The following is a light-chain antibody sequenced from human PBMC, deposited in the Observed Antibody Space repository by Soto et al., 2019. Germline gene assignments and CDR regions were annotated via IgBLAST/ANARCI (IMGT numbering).Light chain of an antibody. CDR1: SSNIGSNT. V-gene: IGLV1-44*01. CDR3: SAYAGSNTFV. Sequence: QSVLTQPPSASGTPGQRVTISCSGSSSNIGSNTVNWYQQLPGTAPKLLIYSNNQRPSGVPDRFSGSKSGNTASLTVSGLQADDEADYYCSAYAGSNTFVFGTGTKVTVL. J-gene: IGLJ1*01. CDR2: SNN.